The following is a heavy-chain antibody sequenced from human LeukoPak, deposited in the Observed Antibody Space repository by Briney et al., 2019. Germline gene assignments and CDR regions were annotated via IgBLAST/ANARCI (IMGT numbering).Heavy chain of an antibody. V-gene: IGHV3-23*01. D-gene: IGHD6-13*01. CDR1: GFTSSSYA. J-gene: IGHJ4*02. CDR3: AKTRQQQLKIYYFDY. Sequence: PGGSLRLSCAASGFTSSSYAMSWVRQAPGKGLEWVSAISGSGGSTYYADSVKGRFTISRDNSKNTLYLQMNSLRAEDTAVYYCAKTRQQQLKIYYFDYWGQGTLVTVSS. CDR2: ISGSGGST.